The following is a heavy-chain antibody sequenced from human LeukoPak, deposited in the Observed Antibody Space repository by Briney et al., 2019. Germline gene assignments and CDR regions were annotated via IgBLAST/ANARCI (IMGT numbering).Heavy chain of an antibody. CDR2: IYYSGST. D-gene: IGHD6-19*01. V-gene: IGHV4-59*01. CDR3: ARGGWYFDY. CDR1: GGSISSYY. Sequence: SETLSLTCTVSGGSISSYYWSWTRQPPGKGLEWIGYIYYSGSTNYNPSLKSRVTISVDTSKNQFSLKLSSVTAADTAVYYCARGGWYFDYWGQGTLVTVSS. J-gene: IGHJ4*02.